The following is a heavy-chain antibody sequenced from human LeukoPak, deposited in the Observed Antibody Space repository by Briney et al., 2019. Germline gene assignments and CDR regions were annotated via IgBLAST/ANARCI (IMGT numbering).Heavy chain of an antibody. D-gene: IGHD1-26*01. Sequence: GGSLRLSCAASGFAFSDYSMHWVRQAPGKGLEWVSSISRSSTYIYYADSVKGRFTISRDNAKNSLYLQMNSLRAEDTAVYYCARDTIVGAHTYWGQGAVVTASS. J-gene: IGHJ4*02. CDR2: ISRSSTYI. CDR3: ARDTIVGAHTY. V-gene: IGHV3-21*01. CDR1: GFAFSDYS.